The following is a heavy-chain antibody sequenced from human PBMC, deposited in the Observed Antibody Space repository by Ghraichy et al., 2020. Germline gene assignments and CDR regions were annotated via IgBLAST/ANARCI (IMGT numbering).Heavy chain of an antibody. CDR3: ARDRGVVVPAAIRGGYYYYMDV. Sequence: ASVKVSCKASGYTFTSYGISWVRQAPGQGLEWMGWISAYNGNTNYAQKLQGRVTMTTDTSTSTAYMELRSLRSDDTAVYYCARDRGVVVPAAIRGGYYYYMDVWDKGTTVTVSS. J-gene: IGHJ6*03. CDR1: GYTFTSYG. V-gene: IGHV1-18*01. D-gene: IGHD2-2*01. CDR2: ISAYNGNT.